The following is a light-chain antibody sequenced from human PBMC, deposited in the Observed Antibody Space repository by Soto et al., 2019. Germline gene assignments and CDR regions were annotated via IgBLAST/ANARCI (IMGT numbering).Light chain of an antibody. CDR1: SSDVGAYNY. V-gene: IGLV2-14*01. J-gene: IGLJ1*01. CDR3: SSYTSATTYV. Sequence: QSALTQPASVSGSPGQSITISCTGTSSDVGAYNYDSWYQQYPGEAPKVIIYDVSHRPAGVSNRSSGSKSGNTASLTISGLQTQDEVDYYCSSYTSATTYVFGTGTKVTVL. CDR2: DVS.